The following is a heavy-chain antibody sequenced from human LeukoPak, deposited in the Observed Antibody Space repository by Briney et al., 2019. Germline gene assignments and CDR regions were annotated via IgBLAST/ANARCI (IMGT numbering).Heavy chain of an antibody. V-gene: IGHV4-59*01. D-gene: IGHD4-11*01. CDR3: ARATAMTTYYYYYGMDV. Sequence: SETPSFTCTVSGGSISSYYWSWIRQPPGKGLEWIGYIYYSGSTNYNPSLKSRVTISVDTSKNQFSLKLSSVTAADTAVYYCARATAMTTYYYYYGMDVWGQGTTVTVSS. CDR1: GGSISSYY. CDR2: IYYSGST. J-gene: IGHJ6*02.